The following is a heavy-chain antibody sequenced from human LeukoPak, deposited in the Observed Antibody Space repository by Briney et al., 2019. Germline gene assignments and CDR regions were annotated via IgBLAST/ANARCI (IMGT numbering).Heavy chain of an antibody. CDR3: ARAQQLVHRYFDY. V-gene: IGHV4-39*07. Sequence: SETLSLTCTVSGGSISSSSYYWGWIRQPPGKGLEWIASIYYSGSTYYNPSLKTRVTIYVDTSKKQFSLKLSSVTAADTAVYYCARAQQLVHRYFDYWGQGTLVTVSS. CDR1: GGSISSSSYY. D-gene: IGHD6-13*01. J-gene: IGHJ4*02. CDR2: IYYSGST.